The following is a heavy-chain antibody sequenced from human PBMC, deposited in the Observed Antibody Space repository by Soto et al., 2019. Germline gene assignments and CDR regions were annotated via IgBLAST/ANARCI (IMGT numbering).Heavy chain of an antibody. Sequence: QVQLVQSGPEMKKPGASVRVSCSTSGYTFTMYGITWVRQTPGQGLEWMGWISGSSGNTEYAEKFRDRVTMTTDTSTNTVYMELRSLRSDDTAVYYCGRLPNCSNGKCYGYYFDYWGQGTLVTVSS. V-gene: IGHV1-18*01. D-gene: IGHD2-2*01. CDR3: GRLPNCSNGKCYGYYFDY. CDR2: ISGSSGNT. CDR1: GYTFTMYG. J-gene: IGHJ4*02.